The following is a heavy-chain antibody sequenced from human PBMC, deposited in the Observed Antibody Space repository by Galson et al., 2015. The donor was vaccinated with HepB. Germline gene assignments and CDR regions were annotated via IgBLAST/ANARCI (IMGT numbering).Heavy chain of an antibody. CDR2: SRNRANSYTI. CDR3: AKDFTSGGSYRSFFDY. D-gene: IGHD3-16*02. V-gene: IGHV3-72*01. J-gene: IGHJ4*02. CDR1: GFTFSDHY. Sequence: SLRLSCAASGFTFSDHYIDWVRQAPGKGLEWVGRSRNRANSYTIEYAASVKGRFTFSRDDSKSSLYLQMNSLRAEDTAVYYCAKDFTSGGSYRSFFDYWGQGTLVTVSS.